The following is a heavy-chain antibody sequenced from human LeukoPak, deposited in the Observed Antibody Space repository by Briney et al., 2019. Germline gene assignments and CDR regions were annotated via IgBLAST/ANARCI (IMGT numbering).Heavy chain of an antibody. J-gene: IGHJ4*02. V-gene: IGHV3-9*01. CDR3: AKDNGRGGNFDY. CDR2: ISWNSGSI. Sequence: SLRLSCAASGFTFDDYAMHWVRQAPGKGLEWVSGISWNSGSIGYADSVKGRFTISRDNAKNSLYLQMNSLRAEDTALYYCAKDNGRGGNFDYWGQGTLVTVSS. CDR1: GFTFDDYA. D-gene: IGHD3-16*01.